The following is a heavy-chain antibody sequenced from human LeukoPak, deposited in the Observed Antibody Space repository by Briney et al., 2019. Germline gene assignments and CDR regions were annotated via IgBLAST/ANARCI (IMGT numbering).Heavy chain of an antibody. CDR3: AKRGVVIRVILVGFHKEAYYFDS. CDR1: GITLSNYG. D-gene: IGHD3-22*01. CDR2: ISGSGGTT. J-gene: IGHJ4*02. V-gene: IGHV3-23*01. Sequence: GGSLRLSCAVSGITLSNYGMSWVRQTPGKGLEWVAGISGSGGTTSYADSVKGRFTISRDNPKNTLYLQLNSLRAEDTAVYFCAKRGVVIRVILVGFHKEAYYFDSWGQGALVTVSA.